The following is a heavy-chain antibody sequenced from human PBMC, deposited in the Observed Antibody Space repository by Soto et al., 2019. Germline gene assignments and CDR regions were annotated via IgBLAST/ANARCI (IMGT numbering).Heavy chain of an antibody. V-gene: IGHV4-4*02. Sequence: QVQLQESGPRLVKPSGTLSLTCAVFGGSISSSNWWSWVRQPPGKGLEWIGEIYHSGGPSYNPSLTSRATRSVDNANTAVSLKLSSVAAADTAVYYCARDLDRTGYLRIWGQGTMVTVSS. CDR2: IYHSGGP. D-gene: IGHD3-9*01. J-gene: IGHJ3*02. CDR1: GGSISSSNW. CDR3: ARDLDRTGYLRI.